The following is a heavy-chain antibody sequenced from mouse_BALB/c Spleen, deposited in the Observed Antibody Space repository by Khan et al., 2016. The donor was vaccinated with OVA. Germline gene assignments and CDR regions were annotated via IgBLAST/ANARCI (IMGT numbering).Heavy chain of an antibody. CDR3: PISILLYFAY. CDR2: IDPENGKT. J-gene: IGHJ2*01. D-gene: IGHD2-3*01. V-gene: IGHV14-1*02. CDR1: GFNIKDYY. Sequence: VQLQQSGTELVRPGALVRLSCTASGFNIKDYYIHWVKQRPDQGLEWIGWIDPENGKTIYDPKFQGKASITADTSSNTVYLQLSSLTSEDTAVYSSPISILLYFAYWGQGTTLIVSS.